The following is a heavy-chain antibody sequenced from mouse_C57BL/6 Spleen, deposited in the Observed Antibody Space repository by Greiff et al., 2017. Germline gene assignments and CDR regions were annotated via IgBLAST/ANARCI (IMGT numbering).Heavy chain of an antibody. V-gene: IGHV5-9*01. Sequence: EVMLVESGGGLVKPGGSLKLSCAASGFTFSSYTMSWVRQTPEKRLEWVATISGGGGNTYYPDSVKGRFTISRDNAKNTLYLQMSSLRSEDTALYYCARHEGGYYFDYWGQGTTLTVSS. CDR2: ISGGGGNT. J-gene: IGHJ2*01. CDR1: GFTFSSYT. CDR3: ARHEGGYYFDY.